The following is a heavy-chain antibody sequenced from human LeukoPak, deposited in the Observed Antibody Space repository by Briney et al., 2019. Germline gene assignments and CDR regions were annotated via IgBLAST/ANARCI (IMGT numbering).Heavy chain of an antibody. V-gene: IGHV4-34*01. CDR1: GGSFSGYY. CDR3: ARRRYSSSWYGKYYFDY. J-gene: IGHJ4*02. Sequence: SETLSLTWAVYGGSFSGYYWSWIRQPPGKGLEWIGEINHSGSTNYNPSLKSRVRISVDTSKNQFSLKLSSVTAEDTAVYYCARRRYSSSWYGKYYFDYWGQGTLVTVSS. D-gene: IGHD6-13*01. CDR2: INHSGST.